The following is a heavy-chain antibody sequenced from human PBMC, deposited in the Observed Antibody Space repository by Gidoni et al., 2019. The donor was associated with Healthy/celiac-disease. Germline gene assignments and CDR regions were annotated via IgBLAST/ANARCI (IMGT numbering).Heavy chain of an antibody. V-gene: IGHV3-7*05. CDR1: GFTFGSYW. Sequence: EVQLVESGGGLVQPGGSLRLSCAASGFTFGSYWMSWVRQAPGKGLEWVANIKQDGSEKYYVDSVKGRFTISRDNAKNSLYLQMNSLRAEDTAVYYCARDPTDYGDHYFDYWGQGTLVTVSS. CDR2: IKQDGSEK. D-gene: IGHD4-17*01. J-gene: IGHJ4*02. CDR3: ARDPTDYGDHYFDY.